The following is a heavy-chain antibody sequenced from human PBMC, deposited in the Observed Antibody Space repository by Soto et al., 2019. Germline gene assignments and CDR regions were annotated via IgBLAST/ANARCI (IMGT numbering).Heavy chain of an antibody. J-gene: IGHJ4*02. CDR3: ARVWDYDEFYLDY. CDR2: IYYSGST. V-gene: IGHV4-31*03. D-gene: IGHD4-17*01. Sequence: SETLSLTCTVSGGSIASAESYWSWIRQHPGKGLEWIGYIYYSGSTYYNPSLKSRLTISFDSSKNQFSLRLSSVTAADTAVYYCARVWDYDEFYLDYWGPGTLVTVS. CDR1: GGSIASAESY.